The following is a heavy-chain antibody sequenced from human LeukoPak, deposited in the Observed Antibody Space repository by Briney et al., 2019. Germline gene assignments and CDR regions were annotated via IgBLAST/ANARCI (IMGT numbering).Heavy chain of an antibody. V-gene: IGHV4-39*01. J-gene: IGHJ5*02. CDR2: IYYSGST. CDR1: RGSISSSSYY. CDR3: ARQDIVVVPAAYNWFDP. Sequence: SETLSLTCTVSRGSISSSSYYWGWIRQPPGKGLEWIGSIYYSGSTYYNPSLKSRVTISVDTSKNQFSLKLSSVTAADTAVYYCARQDIVVVPAAYNWFDPWGQGTLVTVSS. D-gene: IGHD2-2*01.